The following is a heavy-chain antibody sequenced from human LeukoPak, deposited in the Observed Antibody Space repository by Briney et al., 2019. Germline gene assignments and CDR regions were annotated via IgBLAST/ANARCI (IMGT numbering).Heavy chain of an antibody. D-gene: IGHD6-19*01. CDR2: ISGSGGST. V-gene: IGHV3-23*01. CDR3: AKDAGQWLAHRYFDY. J-gene: IGHJ4*02. Sequence: PGGSLRLSCAASGFTFSSYAMSWVRRAPGKGLEWVSAISGSGGSTYYADSVKGRFTISRDNSKNTLYLQMNSLRAEDTAVYYCAKDAGQWLAHRYFDYWGQGTLVTVSS. CDR1: GFTFSSYA.